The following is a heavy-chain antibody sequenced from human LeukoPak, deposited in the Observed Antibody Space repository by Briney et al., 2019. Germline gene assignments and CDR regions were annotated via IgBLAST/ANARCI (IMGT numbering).Heavy chain of an antibody. D-gene: IGHD2-15*01. J-gene: IGHJ4*02. V-gene: IGHV3-21*01. CDR1: GFTFNSHI. CDR2: ISSSSSFV. CDR3: AREDGYCSGGNCYSYFVS. Sequence: GGSLRLSCVASGFTFNSHIMTWVRQAPGKGLEWVSTISSSSSFVNYADSVKGRFTITRDNARNSLFLQMNSLRAEDTAVYYCAREDGYCSGGNCYSYFVSWGQGTLVTVSS.